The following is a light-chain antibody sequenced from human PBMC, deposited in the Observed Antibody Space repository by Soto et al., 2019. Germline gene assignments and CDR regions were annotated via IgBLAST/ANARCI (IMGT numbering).Light chain of an antibody. CDR2: DVS. V-gene: IGLV2-14*01. Sequence: QSALTQPASVSGSPGQSITISCTGTSSDVGGYNYVSWYQQHPGKAPKLMIYDVSNRPSGVSNRFSGSKSGNTASLTISGLQAEDEADYYCSSYTTSSTRLVFGGGIKLTVL. J-gene: IGLJ2*01. CDR3: SSYTTSSTRLV. CDR1: SSDVGGYNY.